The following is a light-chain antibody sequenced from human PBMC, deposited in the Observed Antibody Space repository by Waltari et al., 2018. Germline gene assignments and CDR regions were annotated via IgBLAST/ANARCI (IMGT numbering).Light chain of an antibody. J-gene: IGKJ1*01. Sequence: VLYSSNNHNYLAWYQQKPGQPPKLLIYGASTRESGFPDLFSGSGSGTDFTLAISSLRAEDVAVYYCQQYYSTPWTFAQGTKVEIK. CDR1: VLYSSNNHNY. V-gene: IGKV4-1*01. CDR3: QQYYSTPWT. CDR2: GAS.